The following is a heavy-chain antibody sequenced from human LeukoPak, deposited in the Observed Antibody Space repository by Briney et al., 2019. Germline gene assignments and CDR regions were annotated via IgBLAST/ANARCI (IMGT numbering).Heavy chain of an antibody. CDR1: GYTFSIYN. CDR2: INPSGGT. Sequence: GASVKVSCKASGYTFSIYNMHWVRQAPGQGLEWMGIINPSGGTSYAQKLQGRITMTRDTSTSTLYMELSSPRSEDTAVYYCARKGVAGTGPDLWGQGTLVTVSS. CDR3: ARKGVAGTGPDL. J-gene: IGHJ5*02. D-gene: IGHD6-13*01. V-gene: IGHV1-46*01.